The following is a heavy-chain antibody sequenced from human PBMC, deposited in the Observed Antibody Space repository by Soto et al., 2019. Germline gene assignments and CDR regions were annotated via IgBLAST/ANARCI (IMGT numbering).Heavy chain of an antibody. CDR1: VYSFTSYW. V-gene: IGHV5-10-1*01. CDR2: IDPSDSYT. J-gene: IGHJ6*02. D-gene: IGHD3-22*01. Sequence: PGESLKISCKGSVYSFTSYWISWVRQMRGKGLEWMGRIDPSDSYTNYSPSFQGHVTISADKSISTAYLQWSSLKASDTAMYYCARHNYYDSSGYHNYYYYGMDVWGQGTTVTVSS. CDR3: ARHNYYDSSGYHNYYYYGMDV.